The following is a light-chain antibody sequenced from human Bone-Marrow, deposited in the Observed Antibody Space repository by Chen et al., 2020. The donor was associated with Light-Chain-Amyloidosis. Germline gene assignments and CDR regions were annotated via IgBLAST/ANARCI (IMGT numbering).Light chain of an antibody. Sequence: QTLVTQEPAFSVSPGGTVTLTCALASGSVSTNHHPTWFQQTPGQPPRTLIYGTDGRSSGVPARFSGSVVEKKAALTITGAQAEDECDYYCLLHVGSGVWVFGGGAKLTVL. CDR1: SGSVSTNHH. CDR2: GTD. J-gene: IGLJ3*02. V-gene: IGLV8-61*01. CDR3: LLHVGSGVWV.